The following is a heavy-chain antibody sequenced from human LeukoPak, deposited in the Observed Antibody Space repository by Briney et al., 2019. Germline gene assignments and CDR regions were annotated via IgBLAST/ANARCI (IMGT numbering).Heavy chain of an antibody. J-gene: IGHJ5*02. Sequence: GASVKVSCKASGYTFTSYDINWVRQATGQGLEWMGWMNPNSGNTGYAQKFQGRVTMTRNTSISTAYMELSSLRSEDTAVYYCARGYCSSTSCYNWGENWFDPWGQGTLVTVSS. CDR3: ARGYCSSTSCYNWGENWFDP. D-gene: IGHD2-2*02. CDR1: GYTFTSYD. V-gene: IGHV1-8*01. CDR2: MNPNSGNT.